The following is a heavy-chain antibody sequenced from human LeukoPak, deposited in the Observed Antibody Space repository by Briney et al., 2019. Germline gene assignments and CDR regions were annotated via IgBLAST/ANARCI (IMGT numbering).Heavy chain of an antibody. J-gene: IGHJ4*02. CDR3: ASGIVGATIDY. D-gene: IGHD1-26*01. Sequence: ASVKVSCKASGYTFTNFGISWVRQAPGQGLEWMGWISPYNGNTDYPQKVQGRVTMTTDTSTSTAYMELRSLRLDDTAVYYCASGIVGATIDYWGQGTLVTVSS. CDR1: GYTFTNFG. CDR2: ISPYNGNT. V-gene: IGHV1-18*01.